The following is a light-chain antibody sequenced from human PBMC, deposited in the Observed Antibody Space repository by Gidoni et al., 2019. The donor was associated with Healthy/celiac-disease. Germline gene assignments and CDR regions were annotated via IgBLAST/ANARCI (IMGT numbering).Light chain of an antibody. CDR3: QQYDNLQFT. CDR1: QYISNY. Sequence: DIQMTQSPSSLSASVGDRVTITCQASQYISNYLNWYQQKQGKAPKLQIYDAANLETGVPSSFSGSGSRTDFTFTISSLQPEDIATYYCQQYDNLQFTFGPXTKVDIK. J-gene: IGKJ3*01. V-gene: IGKV1-33*01. CDR2: DAA.